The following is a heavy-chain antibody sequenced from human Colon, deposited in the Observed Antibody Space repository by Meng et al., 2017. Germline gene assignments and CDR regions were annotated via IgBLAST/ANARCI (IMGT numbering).Heavy chain of an antibody. CDR3: ASRPAAFRTYYFDS. V-gene: IGHV4-4*02. D-gene: IGHD2-21*02. CDR1: CGSISSNNW. J-gene: IGHJ4*02. CDR2: IYHSGTT. Sequence: QGPRQAPGPVLSKPSRNRSRTCAFSCGSISSNNWGSWVRQPPGKGLEWIGEIYHSGTTNYNASLKSRVTISVDRSNNQFSLNVRSLTAADTATYYCASRPAAFRTYYFDSWGQGTLVTVSS.